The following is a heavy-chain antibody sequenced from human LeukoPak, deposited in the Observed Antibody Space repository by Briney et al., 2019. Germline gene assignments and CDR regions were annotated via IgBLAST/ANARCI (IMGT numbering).Heavy chain of an antibody. Sequence: GESLRLSCAACGFTFSGSWMNWVRQAPGKGLEWVADINPDGSQKRFVDSVMGRFTMSRDNAKNSLYLQMNSLRVEDTAVFYCEAWTDRGYNFWGQGTLVTVSS. V-gene: IGHV3-7*01. J-gene: IGHJ4*02. CDR2: INPDGSQK. CDR1: GFTFSGSW. CDR3: EAWTDRGYNF. D-gene: IGHD5-24*01.